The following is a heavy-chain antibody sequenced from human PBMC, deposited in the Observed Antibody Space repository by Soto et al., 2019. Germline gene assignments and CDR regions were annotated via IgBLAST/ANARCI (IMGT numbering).Heavy chain of an antibody. V-gene: IGHV1-18*01. J-gene: IGHJ4*02. CDR1: GYTFRNFG. CDR2: ISAYNANA. CDR3: ARENSYYDY. Sequence: QIQLLQSGAEVKKPGASVKVTCKASGYTFRNFGISWVRQAPGQGLEWMGWISAYNANANYAQKFQGRLTMTADTSTSTAYIALRSLRSDDTAVYYCARENSYYDYWGQGTLVTVSS.